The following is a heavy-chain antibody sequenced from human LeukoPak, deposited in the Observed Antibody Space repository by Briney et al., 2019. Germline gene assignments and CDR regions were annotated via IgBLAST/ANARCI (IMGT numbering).Heavy chain of an antibody. CDR1: GFTFSSYW. CDR2: IKRDGSEK. D-gene: IGHD5-24*01. CDR3: ASSAGMATIEYYFDY. Sequence: GGSLRLSCAASGFTFSSYWMSWVRQAPGKGLEWVANIKRDGSEKYYVDSVKGRFTISRDNAKNSLYLQMNSLRAEDTAVYYCASSAGMATIEYYFDYWGQGTLVTVSS. V-gene: IGHV3-7*01. J-gene: IGHJ4*02.